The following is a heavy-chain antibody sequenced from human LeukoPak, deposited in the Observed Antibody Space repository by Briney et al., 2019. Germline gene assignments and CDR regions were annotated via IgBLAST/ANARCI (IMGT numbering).Heavy chain of an antibody. V-gene: IGHV3-53*01. CDR2: IYSGTNT. CDR3: AREGVYDSSGYHDALDI. D-gene: IGHD3-22*01. CDR1: GFTVIAKY. Sequence: PGGSLRLSCAASGFTVIAKYMSWVRQAPGKGLEWVSVIYSGTNTYYADSVKGRFTISRDNSKNTVYLQMNSLRAEDTAVYYCAREGVYDSSGYHDALDIWGQGTMVTVSS. J-gene: IGHJ3*02.